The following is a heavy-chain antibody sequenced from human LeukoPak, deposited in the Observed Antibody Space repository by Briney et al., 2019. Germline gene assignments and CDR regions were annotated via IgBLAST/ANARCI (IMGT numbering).Heavy chain of an antibody. CDR3: ASSGYLGRAVAGPIDAFDI. J-gene: IGHJ3*02. D-gene: IGHD6-19*01. CDR1: VGSISSYY. CDR2: IYTSGST. Sequence: PSETLSLTCTVSVGSISSYYWSWIRQPAGKGLEWIGRIYTSGSTNYNPSLKSRVTMSVDTSKNQFSLKLSSVTATDPAVYYCASSGYLGRAVAGPIDAFDIWGQGTMVNGSS. V-gene: IGHV4-4*07.